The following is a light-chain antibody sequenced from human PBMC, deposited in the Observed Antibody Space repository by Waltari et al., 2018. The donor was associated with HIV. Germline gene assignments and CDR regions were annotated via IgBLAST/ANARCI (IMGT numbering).Light chain of an antibody. J-gene: IGLJ2*01. Sequence: QSALTQPASVSGSPGQSITVSCTGTSSDVGAYDFVSWYQQTPGTAHKLVIYEVRFRPSGISNRFSGSKSGNTASLTISGLQTEDEADYYCSSFTTSNYLLFGGGTKVTVL. CDR2: EVR. V-gene: IGLV2-14*01. CDR3: SSFTTSNYLL. CDR1: SSDVGAYDF.